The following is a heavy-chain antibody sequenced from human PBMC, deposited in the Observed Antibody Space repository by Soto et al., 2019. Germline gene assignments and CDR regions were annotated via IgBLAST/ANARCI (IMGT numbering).Heavy chain of an antibody. CDR3: ARDRTPRGYSSSWGYYYYGMDV. CDR2: IYYSGST. J-gene: IGHJ6*02. V-gene: IGHV4-31*03. CDR1: GGSISSGGYY. Sequence: LSLTCTVSGGSISSGGYYWSWIRQHPGKGLEWIGYIYYSGSTYYNPSLKSRVTISVDTSKNQFSLKLSSVTAADTAVYYCARDRTPRGYSSSWGYYYYGMDVWGQGTTVTVSS. D-gene: IGHD6-13*01.